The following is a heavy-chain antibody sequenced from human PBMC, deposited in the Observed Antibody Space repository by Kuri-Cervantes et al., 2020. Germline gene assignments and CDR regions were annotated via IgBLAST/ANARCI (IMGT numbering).Heavy chain of an antibody. CDR3: ARDRVPVCSGRYSDAFDI. V-gene: IGHV1-69*06. J-gene: IGHJ3*02. CDR2: IIPIFGTA. D-gene: IGHD1-26*01. CDR1: VGTFSSYA. Sequence: SVKVSCKASVGTFSSYAISWVRQAPGQGLEWMGGIIPIFGTANYAQKVQGRVTITADKSTSTAYMELSSLRSEDTAVYYCARDRVPVCSGRYSDAFDIWGQGTMVTVSS.